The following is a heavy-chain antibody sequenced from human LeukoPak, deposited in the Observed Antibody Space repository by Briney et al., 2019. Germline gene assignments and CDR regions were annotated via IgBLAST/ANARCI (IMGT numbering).Heavy chain of an antibody. CDR2: ISASGGMM. CDR3: ARHMVLSPCDY. V-gene: IGHV3-11*01. D-gene: IGHD4/OR15-4a*01. Sequence: GGSLRLSCAAYGFRFDDYYLSWIRQAPGKGLEWISFISASGGMMDHADSVKGRFTISRDNAKNSVYLEMNNLRAEDTAVYHCARHMVLSPCDYWGPGTLVTVSS. J-gene: IGHJ4*02. CDR1: GFRFDDYY.